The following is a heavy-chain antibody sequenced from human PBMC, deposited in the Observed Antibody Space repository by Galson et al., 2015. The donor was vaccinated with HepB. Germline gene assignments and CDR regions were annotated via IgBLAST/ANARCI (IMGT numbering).Heavy chain of an antibody. D-gene: IGHD3-22*01. Sequence: SVKVSCKASGYTFTSYAMHWVRQAPGQRLEWMGWINAGNGNTKYSQKFQGRVTITRDTSASTAYMELSSLRSEDTAVYYCARDYYDSSGYYYSGIDYWGRGTLVTVSS. V-gene: IGHV1-3*01. CDR1: GYTFTSYA. CDR3: ARDYYDSSGYYYSGIDY. CDR2: INAGNGNT. J-gene: IGHJ4*02.